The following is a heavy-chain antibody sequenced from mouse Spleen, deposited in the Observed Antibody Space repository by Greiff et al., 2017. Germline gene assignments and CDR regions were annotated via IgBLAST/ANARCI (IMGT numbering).Heavy chain of an antibody. J-gene: IGHJ3*01. CDR3: ARPDYYAFAY. CDR1: GYAFSSSW. Sequence: QVQLQQSGPELVKPGASVKISCKASGYAFSSSWMNWVKQRPGKGLEWIGRIYPGDGDTNYNGKFKGKATLTADKSSSTAYMQLSSLTSEDSAVYFCARPDYYAFAYWGQGTLVTVSA. D-gene: IGHD2-1*01. V-gene: IGHV1-82*01. CDR2: IYPGDGDT.